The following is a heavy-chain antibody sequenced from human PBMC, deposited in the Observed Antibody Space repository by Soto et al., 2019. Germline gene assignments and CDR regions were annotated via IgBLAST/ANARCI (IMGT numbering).Heavy chain of an antibody. J-gene: IGHJ6*01. CDR3: GTRLPGTSGEEG. D-gene: IGHD3-10*01. V-gene: IGHV2-5*01. CDR2: IYWNDEQ. Sequence: QITLKESGPTLVKPTQTLTLTCTFSGFSLTSGVVGVGWIRQPPGEALEWLALIYWNDEQYYNPSLRNRLTLHQGHPQNPGVLTITNLGPVDPAKYFWGTRLPGTSGEEGWGQRTKVTVS. CDR1: GFSLTSGVVG.